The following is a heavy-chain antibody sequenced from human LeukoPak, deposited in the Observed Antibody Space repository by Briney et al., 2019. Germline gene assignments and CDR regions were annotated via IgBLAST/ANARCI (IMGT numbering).Heavy chain of an antibody. CDR1: GGSISSSSYY. CDR2: IYYSGST. Sequence: SETLSLTCTVSGGSISSSSYYWGWIRQPPGKGLEWIGSIYYSGSTYYNPPLKSRVTISVDTSKNQFSLKLSSVTAADTAVYYCARDGYYYGSGSYAFDYWGQGTLVTVSS. J-gene: IGHJ4*02. V-gene: IGHV4-39*07. D-gene: IGHD3-10*01. CDR3: ARDGYYYGSGSYAFDY.